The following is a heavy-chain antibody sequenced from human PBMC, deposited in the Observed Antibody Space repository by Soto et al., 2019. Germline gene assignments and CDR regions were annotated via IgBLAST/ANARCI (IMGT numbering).Heavy chain of an antibody. CDR1: GGSFSGYS. Sequence: SETLSLTCAVYGGSFSGYSWTWIRQPPGTGLEWIGEINHSGSTNSNPSLKSRVTISVDTSKNQFSLKLTSVTAADTAVYYCARDKITGLFDYWGQGTLVTVSS. CDR3: ARDKITGLFDY. D-gene: IGHD2-8*02. V-gene: IGHV4-34*01. J-gene: IGHJ4*02. CDR2: INHSGST.